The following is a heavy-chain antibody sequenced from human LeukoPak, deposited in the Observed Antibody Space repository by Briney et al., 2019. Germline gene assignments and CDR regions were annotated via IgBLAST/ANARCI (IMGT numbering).Heavy chain of an antibody. CDR2: IIPIFGTA. Sequence: ASVKVSCKASGGTFSSYAISWVRQAPGQGLEWMGGIIPIFGTANYAQKFQGRVTITMDESTSTAYMELSSLRSEDTAVYYCARWKYNWFDPWGQGTLVTVSS. D-gene: IGHD1-1*01. CDR1: GGTFSSYA. J-gene: IGHJ5*02. V-gene: IGHV1-69*05. CDR3: ARWKYNWFDP.